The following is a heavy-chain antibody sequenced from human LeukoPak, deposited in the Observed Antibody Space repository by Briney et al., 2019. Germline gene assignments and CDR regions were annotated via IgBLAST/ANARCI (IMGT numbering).Heavy chain of an antibody. J-gene: IGHJ3*02. CDR1: GGSISSSSYY. CDR3: ARHCSSTSCYFLSDAFDI. V-gene: IGHV4-39*01. D-gene: IGHD2-2*01. CDR2: IYYSGST. Sequence: PSETLSLTCTVSGGSISSSSYYWGWIRQPPGKGLEWIGSIYYSGSTYYNPSLKSRFTISVDTSKNQFSLKLSSVTAADTAVYYRARHCSSTSCYFLSDAFDIWGQGTMVTVSS.